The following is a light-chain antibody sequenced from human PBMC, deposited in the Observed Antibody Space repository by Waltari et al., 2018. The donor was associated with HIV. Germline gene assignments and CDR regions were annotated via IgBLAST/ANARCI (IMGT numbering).Light chain of an antibody. J-gene: IGLJ1*01. CDR3: AAWDDSLNGYV. V-gene: IGLV1-36*01. CDR2: YDD. CDR1: SSNIGNNA. Sequence: QSVLTQPPPVSEAPRQRVTISCPGSSSNIGNNAVNWYQQVPGKAPKLLIYYDDLLSSGVSDRFSGSKSGTSASLAIRGLQSEDEADYYCAAWDDSLNGYVFGSGTKVTVL.